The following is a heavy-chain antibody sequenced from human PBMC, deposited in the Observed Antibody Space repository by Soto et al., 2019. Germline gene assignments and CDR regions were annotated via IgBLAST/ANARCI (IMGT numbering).Heavy chain of an antibody. Sequence: ASVKVSCKASGYTFTSYDVTWVRQAPGQGLEYMGWISAYNGNTNYAQKFQGRVTITRDTSASTAYMELSSLRSEDTAVYYCARDSGGMDVWGQGTTVTVSS. J-gene: IGHJ6*02. V-gene: IGHV1-18*01. CDR3: ARDSGGMDV. CDR2: ISAYNGNT. CDR1: GYTFTSYD.